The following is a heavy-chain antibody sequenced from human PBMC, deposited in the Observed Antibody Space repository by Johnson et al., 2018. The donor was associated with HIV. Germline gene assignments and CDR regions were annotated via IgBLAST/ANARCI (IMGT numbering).Heavy chain of an antibody. CDR1: GFTVSSNY. CDR2: IYSGGST. D-gene: IGHD6-19*01. J-gene: IGHJ3*01. V-gene: IGHV3-66*01. Sequence: EVQLVESGGGLVQPGGSLRLSCAASGFTVSSNYMSWVRQAPGKGLEWVSVIYSGGSTYYADSVKGRFTISRDNSKNTLYLQMNSLRAEDRAVYYCVRWGSGWSAFDVWGQGTMVTVSS. CDR3: VRWGSGWSAFDV.